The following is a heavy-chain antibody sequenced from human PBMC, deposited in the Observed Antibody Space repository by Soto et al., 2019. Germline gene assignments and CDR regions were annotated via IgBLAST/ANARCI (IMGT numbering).Heavy chain of an antibody. Sequence: VGSLRLSCVASGFTFSDYGIHWVRQAPDKGLEWVAVVWFDGSIQYYGDSVKGRFTISRDNSNNTVDLQMNNLRAEDTAVYYCARVDFAGNSYYFDYWGPGTPVTVSS. D-gene: IGHD1-7*01. V-gene: IGHV3-33*01. CDR3: ARVDFAGNSYYFDY. CDR1: GFTFSDYG. J-gene: IGHJ4*02. CDR2: VWFDGSIQ.